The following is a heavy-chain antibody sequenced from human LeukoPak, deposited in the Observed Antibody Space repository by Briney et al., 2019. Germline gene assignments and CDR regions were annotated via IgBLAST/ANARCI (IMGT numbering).Heavy chain of an antibody. Sequence: ASVKVSCKASGYTFTSYGISWVRQAPGQGLEWMGWISAYNGNTNYAQKLQGRVTMTTDTSTSTAYMELRSLRSDDTAVYYCARDGSEDCSGGSCLYDCWGQGTLVTVSS. J-gene: IGHJ4*02. CDR3: ARDGSEDCSGGSCLYDC. CDR2: ISAYNGNT. V-gene: IGHV1-18*01. CDR1: GYTFTSYG. D-gene: IGHD2-15*01.